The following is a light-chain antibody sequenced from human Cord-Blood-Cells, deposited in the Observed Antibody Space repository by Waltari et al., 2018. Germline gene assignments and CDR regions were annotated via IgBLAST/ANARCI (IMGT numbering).Light chain of an antibody. J-gene: IGKJ2*01. Sequence: IQMTQSPSSMSASVGDRVTITCRARQSISSYLNCYQQKPGKAPKLLIYAASSLQSGVPSRFSGSGSGTDFTLTISSLQPEDFATYYCQQSYSTPYTFGQGTKLEIK. CDR3: QQSYSTPYT. CDR2: AAS. V-gene: IGKV1-39*01. CDR1: QSISSY.